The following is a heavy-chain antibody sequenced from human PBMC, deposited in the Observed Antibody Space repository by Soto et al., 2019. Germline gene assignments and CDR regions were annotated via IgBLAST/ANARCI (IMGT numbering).Heavy chain of an antibody. CDR2: IYWDDDK. V-gene: IGHV2-5*02. D-gene: IGHD6-19*01. Sequence: QITLKESGPTLVKPTQTLTLTCTFSGFSLSTTRVAVGWLRQPPGKALEWHALIYWDDDKRYSPFLKSRLTITKDTSKNQVVLTMTHIDPVDTATYYCAHSVVAGLGYYFDYWGEGTLVTVSS. J-gene: IGHJ4*02. CDR3: AHSVVAGLGYYFDY. CDR1: GFSLSTTRVA.